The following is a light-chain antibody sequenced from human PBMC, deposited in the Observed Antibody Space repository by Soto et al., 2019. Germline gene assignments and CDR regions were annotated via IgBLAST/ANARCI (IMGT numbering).Light chain of an antibody. V-gene: IGKV3-11*01. J-gene: IGKJ5*01. CDR1: QSVGNS. Sequence: EIVLTQSPATLSLSLGERATLSCRASQSVGNSLAWYQQMSGQAPRLLIYDASNRATGIPARFSGSGSGTDFTLTISSLEPEDFAVYYCQQRSDWSSLTFGKGTRLEIK. CDR3: QQRSDWSSLT. CDR2: DAS.